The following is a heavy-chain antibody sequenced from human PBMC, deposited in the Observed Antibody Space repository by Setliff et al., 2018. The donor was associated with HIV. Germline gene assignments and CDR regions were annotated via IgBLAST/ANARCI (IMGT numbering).Heavy chain of an antibody. J-gene: IGHJ3*02. CDR3: ARPVEIGRHPVAGLRDAFDI. CDR2: IGGSGGST. Sequence: PGGSLRLSCAANGFSFSSYAMSWVRQAPGKGLEWVSGIGGSGGSTYYADSVKGRFTISRDYSKNMVYLQVSSLRAEDSAVYYCARPVEIGRHPVAGLRDAFDIWGQGTMVTVSS. V-gene: IGHV3-23*01. CDR1: GFSFSSYA. D-gene: IGHD6-19*01.